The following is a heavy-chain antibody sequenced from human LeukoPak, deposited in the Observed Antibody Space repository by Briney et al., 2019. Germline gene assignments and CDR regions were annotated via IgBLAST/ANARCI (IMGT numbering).Heavy chain of an antibody. V-gene: IGHV1-69*04. D-gene: IGHD6-19*01. CDR3: ARDIAVAGNWFDP. J-gene: IGHJ5*02. CDR2: IIPILGIA. Sequence: SVKASCKASGGTFSSYAISWLRQAPGQGLEWMGRIIPILGIANYAQKFQGRVTITADKSTSTAYMELSSLRSEDTAVYYCARDIAVAGNWFDPWGQGTLVTVSS. CDR1: GGTFSSYA.